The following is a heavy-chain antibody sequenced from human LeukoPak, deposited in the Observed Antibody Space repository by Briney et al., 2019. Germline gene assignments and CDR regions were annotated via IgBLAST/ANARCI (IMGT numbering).Heavy chain of an antibody. CDR3: ARDARDGSGPKPYYMDV. D-gene: IGHD3-10*01. V-gene: IGHV4-4*07. CDR1: GGSISSYY. Sequence: SETLSLTCTVSGGSISSYYRSWIRQPAGKGLEWIGRIYTSGSTNYNPSLKSRVTISVDKSKNQFSLKLSSVTAADTAVYYCARDARDGSGPKPYYMDVWGKGTTVTVSS. CDR2: IYTSGST. J-gene: IGHJ6*03.